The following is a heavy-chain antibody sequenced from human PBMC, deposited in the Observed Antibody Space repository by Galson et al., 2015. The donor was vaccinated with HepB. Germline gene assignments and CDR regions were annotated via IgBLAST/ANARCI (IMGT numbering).Heavy chain of an antibody. CDR1: GDSVSSNSAA. V-gene: IGHV6-1*01. CDR2: TYYRSKWYN. Sequence: CAISGDSVSSNSAAWNWIRQSPSRGLEWLGRTYYRSKWYNDYAVSVKSRISINPDTSKNQFSLQLNSVTPEDTAVYYCARDHCGGDCYPPRDYYYGMDVWGQGTTVTVSS. J-gene: IGHJ6*02. D-gene: IGHD2-21*02. CDR3: ARDHCGGDCYPPRDYYYGMDV.